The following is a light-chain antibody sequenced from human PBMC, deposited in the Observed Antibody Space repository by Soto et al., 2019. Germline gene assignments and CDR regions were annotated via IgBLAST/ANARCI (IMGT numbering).Light chain of an antibody. V-gene: IGLV2-14*03. Sequence: QSVLTQPASVSGSPGQSITISCTGTSSDVGGYNYVSWYQQHPGKAPKLMIYDVSDRPSGVSNRFSASKSGNTASLTISGLQADDEADYYCCSYTTSSTPWVFGTGTKVTV. J-gene: IGLJ1*01. CDR1: SSDVGGYNY. CDR2: DVS. CDR3: CSYTTSSTPWV.